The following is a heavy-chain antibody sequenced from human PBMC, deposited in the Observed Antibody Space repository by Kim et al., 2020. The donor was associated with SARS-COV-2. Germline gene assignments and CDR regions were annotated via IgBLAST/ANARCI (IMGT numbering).Heavy chain of an antibody. CDR1: GFTFSNAW. V-gene: IGHV3-15*01. D-gene: IGHD3-22*01. Sequence: GGSLILSCAASGFTFSNAWMSWVRQAPGKGLEWVGRIKSKTDGGTTDYAAPVKGRFTISRDDSKNTLYLQMNSLKTEDTVVYYCTTDRYYYDCSCYFDYWGQGTLATVPA. CDR2: IKSKTDGGTT. CDR3: TTDRYYYDCSCYFDY. J-gene: IGHJ4*02.